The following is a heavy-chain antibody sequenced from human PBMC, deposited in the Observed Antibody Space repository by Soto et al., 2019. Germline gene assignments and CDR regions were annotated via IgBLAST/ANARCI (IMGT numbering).Heavy chain of an antibody. V-gene: IGHV4-34*01. Sequence: PSETLSLTCAVYGGSFSGYYWSWIRQPPGKGLEWIGEINHSGSTNYNPSLKSRVTISVDTSKNQFSLKLSSVTAADTAVYYCARGMGGSNWFDPWGQGTLVTVSS. D-gene: IGHD5-12*01. CDR3: ARGMGGSNWFDP. J-gene: IGHJ5*02. CDR2: INHSGST. CDR1: GGSFSGYY.